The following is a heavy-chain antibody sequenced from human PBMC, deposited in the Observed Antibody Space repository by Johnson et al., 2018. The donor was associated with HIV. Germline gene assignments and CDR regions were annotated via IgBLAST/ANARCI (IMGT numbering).Heavy chain of an antibody. D-gene: IGHD2-8*02. Sequence: DVQVVESGGGLVQPGRSLRLSCAASGFPFDDYAMHWVRQAPGKGLEWVSGISWNSGSIGYADSVKGRFTISRDNAKNSLYLQMNSLRAEDMAVYYCSREGCGATGGGEDAFDIWGQGTMVTVSS. CDR1: GFPFDDYA. CDR3: SREGCGATGGGEDAFDI. CDR2: ISWNSGSI. J-gene: IGHJ3*02. V-gene: IGHV3-9*03.